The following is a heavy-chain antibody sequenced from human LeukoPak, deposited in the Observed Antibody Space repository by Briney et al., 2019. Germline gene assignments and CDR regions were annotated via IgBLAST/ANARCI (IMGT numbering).Heavy chain of an antibody. CDR3: APVPVAVGLDLYFEH. Sequence: QPGRSLRLSCAASGFTFDDYAMHWVRQAPGKGLEWVSGISWNSGSIGYADSVKGRFTISRDNSRNTLYLQMNSLRAEDMAVYYCAPVPVAVGLDLYFEHWGQGTLVTVSS. CDR1: GFTFDDYA. V-gene: IGHV3-9*03. CDR2: ISWNSGSI. D-gene: IGHD6-19*01. J-gene: IGHJ4*02.